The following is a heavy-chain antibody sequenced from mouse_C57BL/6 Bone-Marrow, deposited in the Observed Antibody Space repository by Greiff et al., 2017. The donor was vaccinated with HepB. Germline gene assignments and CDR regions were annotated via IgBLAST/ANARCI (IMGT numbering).Heavy chain of an antibody. CDR3: TTWSGYAMDY. Sequence: EVKLVESGAELVRPGASVKLSCTASGFNIKDDYMHWVKQRPEQGLEWIGWIDPENGDTEYASKFQGKATITADTSSNTAYLQLSSLTSEGTAVYYCTTWSGYAMDYWGQGTSVTVSS. CDR2: IDPENGDT. J-gene: IGHJ4*01. D-gene: IGHD1-3*01. V-gene: IGHV14-4*01. CDR1: GFNIKDDY.